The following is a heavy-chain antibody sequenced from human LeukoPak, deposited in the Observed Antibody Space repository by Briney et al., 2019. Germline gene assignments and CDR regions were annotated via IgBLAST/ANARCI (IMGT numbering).Heavy chain of an antibody. CDR1: GYTFTSYA. CDR3: ARDEAAIVGADDAFDI. CDR2: INTNTGNP. D-gene: IGHD1-26*01. J-gene: IGHJ3*02. V-gene: IGHV7-4-1*02. Sequence: GASVKVSCKASGYTFTSYAMNWVRQAPGQGLEWMGWINTNTGNPTYAQGFTGRFVFSLDTSVSTAYLQISSLKAEDTAVYYCARDEAAIVGADDAFDIWGQGTMVTVSS.